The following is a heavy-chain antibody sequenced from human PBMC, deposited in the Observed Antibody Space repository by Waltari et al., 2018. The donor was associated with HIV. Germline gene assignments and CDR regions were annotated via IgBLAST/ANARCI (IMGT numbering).Heavy chain of an antibody. J-gene: IGHJ6*02. D-gene: IGHD6-13*01. CDR2: INHSGST. CDR3: ARAGNYYYGMDV. V-gene: IGHV4-34*01. CDR1: GGSFSGYY. Sequence: QVQLQQWGAGLLKPSETLSLTCAVYGGSFSGYYWSWIRQPPGKGLEWIGEINHSGSTNYTPSLKSRVTISVDTSKNQFSLKLSSVTAADTAVYYCARAGNYYYGMDVWGQGTTVTVSS.